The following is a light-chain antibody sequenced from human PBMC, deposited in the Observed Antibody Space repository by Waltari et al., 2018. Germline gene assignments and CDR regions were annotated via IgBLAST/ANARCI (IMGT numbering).Light chain of an antibody. Sequence: EIVLTQSPGTLSLSPGERATLSCRASQSLSRTYLAWYHQRPGQPPMLLISAASNRAGVVPDRCSGGWSGTDFTLTSSRLAPEDLAQYCCQQYGSSPWTFGQGTKVEIK. CDR3: QQYGSSPWT. V-gene: IGKV3-20*01. CDR2: AAS. CDR1: QSLSRTY. J-gene: IGKJ1*01.